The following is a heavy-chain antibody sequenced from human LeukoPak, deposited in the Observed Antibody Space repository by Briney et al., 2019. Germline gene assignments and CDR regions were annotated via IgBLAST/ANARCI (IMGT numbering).Heavy chain of an antibody. V-gene: IGHV3-48*03. CDR3: AKLLDSSGYYWEN. CDR2: ISYSVNTI. Sequence: GGSLRLSCAASGFTFSSYEMNWVRQAPGKGLEWVSYISYSVNTIYYADSVKGRFTISRDNAKNSLYLQMNSLRAEDTAVYYRAKLLDSSGYYWENWGQGTLVTVSS. J-gene: IGHJ4*02. D-gene: IGHD3-22*01. CDR1: GFTFSSYE.